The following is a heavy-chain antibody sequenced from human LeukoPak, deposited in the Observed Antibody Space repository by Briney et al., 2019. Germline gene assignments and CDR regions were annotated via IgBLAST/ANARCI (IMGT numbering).Heavy chain of an antibody. V-gene: IGHV3-30*02. J-gene: IGHJ4*02. CDR3: AKDDLGTAFYFDH. D-gene: IGHD3-10*01. Sequence: GGSLRLSCAASGFTFSSYGMHWVCQAPGKGLEWVAFIRYDGSDKYYADSVNGRFTISRDNSKNTLYLEMNSLRAEDTAVYYCAKDDLGTAFYFDHWGQGTLVTVSS. CDR1: GFTFSSYG. CDR2: IRYDGSDK.